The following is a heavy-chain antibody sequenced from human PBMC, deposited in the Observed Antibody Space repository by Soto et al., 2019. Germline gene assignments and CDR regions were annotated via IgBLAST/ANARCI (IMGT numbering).Heavy chain of an antibody. V-gene: IGHV2-5*02. CDR3: AHIPNYYQYDWFDP. Sequence: QITLKESGPTLVKPTQTLTLTCTFSGFSLTTRGVGVGWIRQPPGKALECLALIYWDDDKRYSPSLQSRLPNTKETSKNQVGLTMTNVDPVDTATYYCAHIPNYYQYDWFDPWGQGTLVSVSS. CDR2: IYWDDDK. J-gene: IGHJ5*02. CDR1: GFSLTTRGVG. D-gene: IGHD3-16*01.